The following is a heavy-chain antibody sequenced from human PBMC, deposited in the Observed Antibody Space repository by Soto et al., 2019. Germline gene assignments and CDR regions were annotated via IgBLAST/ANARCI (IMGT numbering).Heavy chain of an antibody. V-gene: IGHV4-39*02. CDR1: GDSISSGSYY. Sequence: PSETLSLTCIVSGDSISSGSYYWGWIRQSPGKGLEWIGSISYSGSTYYNPSLKSRVTLSADTSNNHFSLNLGSVTAADTAVYYCEKWEQQLGNFDYWGQGILVTVSS. CDR3: EKWEQQLGNFDY. D-gene: IGHD6-13*01. CDR2: ISYSGST. J-gene: IGHJ4*02.